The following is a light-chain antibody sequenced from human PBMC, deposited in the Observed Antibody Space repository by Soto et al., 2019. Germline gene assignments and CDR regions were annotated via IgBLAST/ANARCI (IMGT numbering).Light chain of an antibody. CDR1: SSNIGTNT. Sequence: QAVVTQPPSASGTPGQRVTISCSGSSSNIGTNTVNWYQHLPGSAPKLLIYSNNQRPSGVPDRFSGSQSGTSASLAISGLQPDDEADYYGEACDGSLNAVLFVGGTKLTVL. CDR3: EACDGSLNAVL. J-gene: IGLJ2*01. CDR2: SNN. V-gene: IGLV1-44*01.